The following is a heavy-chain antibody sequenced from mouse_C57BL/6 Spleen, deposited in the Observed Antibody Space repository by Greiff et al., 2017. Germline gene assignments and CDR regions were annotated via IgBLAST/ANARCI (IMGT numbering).Heavy chain of an antibody. CDR2: INYDGSST. Sequence: EVKVVESEGGLVQPGSSMKLSCTASGFTFSDYYMAWVRQVPEKGLERVANINYDGSSTYYLDSLKSRFIISRDNAKNILYLQMSSLKSEDTATYYCARASGNFYAMDYWGQGTSVTVSS. J-gene: IGHJ4*01. V-gene: IGHV5-16*01. D-gene: IGHD2-1*01. CDR3: ARASGNFYAMDY. CDR1: GFTFSDYY.